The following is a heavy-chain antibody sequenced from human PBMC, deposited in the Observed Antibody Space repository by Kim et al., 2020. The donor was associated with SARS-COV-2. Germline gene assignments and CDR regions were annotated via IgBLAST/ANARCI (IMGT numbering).Heavy chain of an antibody. Sequence: SETLSLTCTVSGGSVSSGSFFWAWIRQPPGTGLEWIASFSYSGSTYYNPSLKSRLATSLDTSKNQFSLKLSSVTAADTAVYYCARHPPWAADKGGFDPWGQGPLVTVSS. CDR2: FSYSGST. D-gene: IGHD6-13*01. CDR3: ARHPPWAADKGGFDP. J-gene: IGHJ5*02. V-gene: IGHV4-39*01. CDR1: GGSVSSGSFF.